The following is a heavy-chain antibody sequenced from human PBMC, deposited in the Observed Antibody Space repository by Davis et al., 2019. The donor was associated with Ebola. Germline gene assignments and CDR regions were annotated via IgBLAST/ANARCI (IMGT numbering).Heavy chain of an antibody. D-gene: IGHD2-21*02. V-gene: IGHV1-46*01. Sequence: ASVKVSCKASGYTFTSYYMHWVRQAPGQGLEWMGIINPSGGSTSYAQKFQGRVTMTRDTSTSTVYMELSSLRSEDTAVYYCARSYLGDRYYYGMDVWGQGTTVTVSS. CDR3: ARSYLGDRYYYGMDV. J-gene: IGHJ6*02. CDR2: INPSGGST. CDR1: GYTFTSYY.